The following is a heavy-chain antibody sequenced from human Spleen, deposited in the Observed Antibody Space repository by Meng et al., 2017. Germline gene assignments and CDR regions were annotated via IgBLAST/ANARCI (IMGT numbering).Heavy chain of an antibody. J-gene: IGHJ3*02. D-gene: IGHD6-19*01. CDR1: GSTLSNYA. V-gene: IGHV3-23*01. Sequence: GGSLRLSCAASGSTLSNYAMTWVRQAPGKGLEWVSSFNNEGGDTYYADSVKGRFSISRDNSKNTLYLDMSGLRAEDTAVYYCAKHDEYRSGWSLGAFHIWGQGTMVTVSS. CDR3: AKHDEYRSGWSLGAFHI. CDR2: FNNEGGDT.